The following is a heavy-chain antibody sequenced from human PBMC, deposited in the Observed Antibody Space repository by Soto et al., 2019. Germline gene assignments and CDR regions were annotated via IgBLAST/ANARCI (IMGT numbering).Heavy chain of an antibody. D-gene: IGHD3-10*01. J-gene: IGHJ4*02. Sequence: QVQLQESGPGLVKPSETLSLTCTVSGVSISPYYWSWIRQPPGKGLEWIGFVYSSGSTNYNPSVKSRVTISVDTSKTQFSLKLYSVTAADTAVYYCARGGDGSNFHLRSFDSWGQGTLVTVSS. CDR3: ARGGDGSNFHLRSFDS. V-gene: IGHV4-59*01. CDR2: VYSSGST. CDR1: GVSISPYY.